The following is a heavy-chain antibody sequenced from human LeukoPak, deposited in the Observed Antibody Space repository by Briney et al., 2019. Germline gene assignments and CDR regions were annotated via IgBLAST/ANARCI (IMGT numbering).Heavy chain of an antibody. D-gene: IGHD3-9*01. V-gene: IGHV3-21*01. Sequence: GGSLRLSCAASGFTFSNYWMHWVRQTPGKGLEWVSSISGSSSYIYYADSVKGRFTISRDNAKNSLYLQMNSLRAEDTAVYYCARDDILTGYYIFGYWGQGTLVTVSS. CDR2: ISGSSSYI. CDR3: ARDDILTGYYIFGY. J-gene: IGHJ4*02. CDR1: GFTFSNYW.